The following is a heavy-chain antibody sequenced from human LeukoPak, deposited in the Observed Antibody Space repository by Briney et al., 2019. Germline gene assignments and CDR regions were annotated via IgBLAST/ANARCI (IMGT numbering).Heavy chain of an antibody. CDR1: GFTFSSYS. Sequence: GGSLRLSCAASGFTFSSYSMNWVRQAPGKGLEWVSSISSSSSYIYYADSVKGRFTISRDNAKNSLYLQMNSLRAEDTAVYYCARNPNYYDSSGAPDYWGQGTLVTVSS. CDR3: ARNPNYYDSSGAPDY. D-gene: IGHD3-22*01. CDR2: ISSSSSYI. V-gene: IGHV3-21*01. J-gene: IGHJ4*02.